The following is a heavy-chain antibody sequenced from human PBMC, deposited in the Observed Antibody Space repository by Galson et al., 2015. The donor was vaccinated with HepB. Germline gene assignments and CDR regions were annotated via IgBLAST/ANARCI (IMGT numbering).Heavy chain of an antibody. CDR2: ISSNGGST. V-gene: IGHV3-64*01. D-gene: IGHD4-11*01. J-gene: IGHJ6*02. CDR1: GFTFSSYA. CDR3: ARGEGDYRYYYYGMDV. Sequence: SLRLSCAASGFTFSSYAMHGVREAPGEGLEYVSAISSNGGSTYYANSVKGRFTISRDNSKNTLYLRMGSRRAEDMAVYYCARGEGDYRYYYYGMDVWGQGTTVTVSS.